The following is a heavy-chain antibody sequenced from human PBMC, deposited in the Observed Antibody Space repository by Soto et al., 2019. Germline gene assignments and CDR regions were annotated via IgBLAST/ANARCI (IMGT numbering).Heavy chain of an antibody. J-gene: IGHJ5*02. CDR1: GGTFSSYT. CDR3: ATGPLGYVGNSSPFDP. V-gene: IGHV1-69*02. Sequence: QVQLVQSGAEVKKPGSSVKVSCKASGGTFSSYTISWVRQAPGQGLEWMGRIIPILGIANYAQKFQGRVTITADKSTSTAYMELSSLKSEDTAVYYCATGPLGYVGNSSPFDPWGQGTLVTVSS. D-gene: IGHD3-16*01. CDR2: IIPILGIA.